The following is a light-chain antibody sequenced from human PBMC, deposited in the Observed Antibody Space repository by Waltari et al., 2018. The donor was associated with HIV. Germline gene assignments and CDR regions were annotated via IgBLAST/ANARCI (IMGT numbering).Light chain of an antibody. CDR1: SSDVGSYNY. V-gene: IGLV2-11*01. Sequence: QSALTQPRSLSGSPGQSVTISCTGTSSDVGSYNYVSWYQHHPGKAPHPLPHEVTERPSGVPDRFSGSKSGNTASLTISGLQAEDGADYYCCSYAGTYTFVVFGGGTKLTVL. CDR3: CSYAGTYTFVV. CDR2: EVT. J-gene: IGLJ2*01.